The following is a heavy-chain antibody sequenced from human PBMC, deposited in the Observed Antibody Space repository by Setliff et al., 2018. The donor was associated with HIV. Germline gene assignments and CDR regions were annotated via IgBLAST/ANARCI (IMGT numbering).Heavy chain of an antibody. CDR3: ARHYDSSGYGDYFDD. CDR1: GASISGSY. J-gene: IGHJ4*02. V-gene: IGHV4-59*08. D-gene: IGHD3-22*01. CDR2: MSLTRDN. Sequence: SETLSLTCTVSGASISGSYWIWIRQPPGKGLEWIGYMSLTRDNKYNPSLNSRVTTSIDTSKNQFSLELRSVTAADTAVYYCARHYDSSGYGDYFDDWGRGILVPVSS.